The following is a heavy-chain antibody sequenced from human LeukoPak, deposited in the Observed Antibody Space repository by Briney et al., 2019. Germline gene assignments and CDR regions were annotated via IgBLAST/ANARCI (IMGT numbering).Heavy chain of an antibody. CDR1: GYSFTSYW. Sequence: GESLKISCKGPGYSFTSYWIAWVRQMPGKGLEWMGIIYPGDSDTRYSPSFQGQVTISADKSISTAYLQWSSLKASDTAIYYCARQDSSSWYNAYWGQGTLVTVSS. CDR3: ARQDSSSWYNAY. CDR2: IYPGDSDT. D-gene: IGHD6-13*01. V-gene: IGHV5-51*01. J-gene: IGHJ4*02.